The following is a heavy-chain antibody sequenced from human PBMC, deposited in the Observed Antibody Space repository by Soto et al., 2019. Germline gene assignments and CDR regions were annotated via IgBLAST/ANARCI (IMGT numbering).Heavy chain of an antibody. J-gene: IGHJ6*03. CDR2: ISAYNGNT. CDR1: GYTFTSYG. V-gene: IGHV1-18*01. D-gene: IGHD4-4*01. CDR3: ARVHDYSNYYYYYYMDV. Sequence: GASVKVSCKASGYTFTSYGISWVRQAPGQGLEWMGWISAYNGNTNYAQKLQGRVTMTTDTSTSTAYMELRSLRSDDTAVYYCARVHDYSNYYYYYYMDVWGKGTTVTVSS.